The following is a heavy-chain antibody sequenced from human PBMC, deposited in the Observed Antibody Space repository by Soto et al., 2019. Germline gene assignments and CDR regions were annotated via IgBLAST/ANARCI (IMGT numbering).Heavy chain of an antibody. D-gene: IGHD1-26*01. CDR2: IYYSGST. CDR1: GGSFSGYY. Sequence: PPETLSLTCSVYGGSFSGYYWSWIRQPPGKGLEWIGYIYYSGSTNYNPSLKSRVTISVDTSKNQFSLKLSSVTAADTAVYYCARGATKVGATTRPTFFDYCGQGTLVTVSS. V-gene: IGHV4-59*01. J-gene: IGHJ4*02. CDR3: ARGATKVGATTRPTFFDY.